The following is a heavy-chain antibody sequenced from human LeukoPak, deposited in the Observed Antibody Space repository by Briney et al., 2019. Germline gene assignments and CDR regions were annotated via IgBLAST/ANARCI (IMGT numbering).Heavy chain of an antibody. CDR3: AGGKQWLAFDY. V-gene: IGHV4-59*01. CDR1: GGSISSYY. CDR2: IYYSGST. Sequence: TSETLSLTCTVSGGSISSYYWSWIRQPPVKGLEWIGYIYYSGSTNYNPSLKSRVTISVDTSKNQFSLKLSSVTAADTAVYYCAGGKQWLAFDYWGQGTLVTVSS. J-gene: IGHJ4*02. D-gene: IGHD6-19*01.